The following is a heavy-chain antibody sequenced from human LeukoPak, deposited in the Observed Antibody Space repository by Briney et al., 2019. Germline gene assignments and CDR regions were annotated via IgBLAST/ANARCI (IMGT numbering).Heavy chain of an antibody. CDR3: ASTTGTPNNWFDP. J-gene: IGHJ5*02. CDR2: ISGYNGNT. CDR1: GYTFTTYN. V-gene: IGHV1-18*01. D-gene: IGHD1-1*01. Sequence: ASVKVSCTASGYTFTTYNINWVRQAPGQGLEWMGWISGYNGNTNYAQKLQGRVTMTRDTSISTAYMELSRLRSDDTAVYYCASTTGTPNNWFDPWGQGTLVTVSS.